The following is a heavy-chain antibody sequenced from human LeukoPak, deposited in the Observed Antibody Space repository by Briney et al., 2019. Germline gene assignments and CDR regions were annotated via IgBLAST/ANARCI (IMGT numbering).Heavy chain of an antibody. Sequence: ASVKVSCKASGYTFTGYYIHWVRQAPGQGLECVGWINPNSGGTNYAQKFQGRVTMTRDTSISTAYMELSRLRSDDTAVYYCARDLVPAAIPYYYMDVRGKGTTVTVSS. CDR2: INPNSGGT. CDR1: GYTFTGYY. V-gene: IGHV1-2*02. J-gene: IGHJ6*03. CDR3: ARDLVPAAIPYYYMDV. D-gene: IGHD2-2*01.